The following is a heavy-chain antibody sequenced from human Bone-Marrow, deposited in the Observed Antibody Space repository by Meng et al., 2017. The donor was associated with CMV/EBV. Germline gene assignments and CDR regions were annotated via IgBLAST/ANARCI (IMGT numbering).Heavy chain of an antibody. V-gene: IGHV3-21*01. J-gene: IGHJ6*02. Sequence: GGSLRLSCAASGFTFSGYGMNWVRQAPGKGLEWVSSITSGSSYRYYADSVKGRFTISRDNAKNSLFLQMNSLRAEDTAVYYCVRGVYSSPNYYGMDVWGQGTTVIVSS. D-gene: IGHD3-22*01. CDR1: GFTFSGYG. CDR3: VRGVYSSPNYYGMDV. CDR2: ITSGSSYR.